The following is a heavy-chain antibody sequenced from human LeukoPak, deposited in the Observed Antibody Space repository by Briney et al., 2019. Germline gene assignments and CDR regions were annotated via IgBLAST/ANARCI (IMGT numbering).Heavy chain of an antibody. J-gene: IGHJ6*03. CDR2: ISYDGSNK. CDR3: ARDAIVVPAAIRQGFMDV. Sequence: GGSLRLSCAASGFTFSSYGIHWVRQAPGKGLEWVAVISYDGSNKYYADSVKGRFTISRDNAKNSLYLQMNSLRAEDTAVYYCARDAIVVPAAIRQGFMDVWGKGTTVTISS. CDR1: GFTFSSYG. D-gene: IGHD2-2*01. V-gene: IGHV3-30*03.